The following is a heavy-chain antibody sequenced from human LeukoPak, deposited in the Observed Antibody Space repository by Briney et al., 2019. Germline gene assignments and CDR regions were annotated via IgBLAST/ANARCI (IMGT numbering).Heavy chain of an antibody. CDR3: ARHAMVVTPVDAFDI. Sequence: GESLKISCKGSGYSFTSYWIGWVRQMPGKGLEWMGIIYPGDSDTRYSPSFQGQVTISADKSIGTAYLQWSSLKASDTAMYYCARHAMVVTPVDAFDIWGQGTMVTVSS. V-gene: IGHV5-51*01. J-gene: IGHJ3*02. CDR1: GYSFTSYW. CDR2: IYPGDSDT. D-gene: IGHD4-23*01.